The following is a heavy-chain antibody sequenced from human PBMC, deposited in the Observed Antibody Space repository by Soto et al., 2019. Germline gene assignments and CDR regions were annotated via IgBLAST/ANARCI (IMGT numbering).Heavy chain of an antibody. CDR3: ARDFRTMYGVVHLFDS. D-gene: IGHD3-3*01. J-gene: IGHJ4*02. CDR2: IYHSGST. CDR1: SGSISTSNW. Sequence: QVQLQESGPGLVKPSGTLSLTCGVSSGSISTSNWWSWVRQPPGKGLEWIGEIYHSGSTKYNPSLRNRVTISVEKSTNQFSLKLTSVSAADTGVYYCARDFRTMYGVVHLFDSWGQGTLVTVSS. V-gene: IGHV4-4*02.